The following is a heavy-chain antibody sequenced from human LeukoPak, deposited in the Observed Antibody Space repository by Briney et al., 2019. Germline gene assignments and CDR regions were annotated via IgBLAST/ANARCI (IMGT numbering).Heavy chain of an antibody. V-gene: IGHV1-69*04. Sequence: GASVKVSCKASGGTFSSYAISWVRQAPGQGLEWMGRIIPILGIANYAQKSQGRVTITADKSTSTAYMELSSLRSEDTAVYYCARDKPVVAATLYPWGQGTLVTVSS. CDR2: IIPILGIA. D-gene: IGHD2-15*01. J-gene: IGHJ5*02. CDR1: GGTFSSYA. CDR3: ARDKPVVAATLYP.